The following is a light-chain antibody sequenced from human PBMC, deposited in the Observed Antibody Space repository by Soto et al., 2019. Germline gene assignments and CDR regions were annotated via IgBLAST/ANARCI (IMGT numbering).Light chain of an antibody. Sequence: EVVLTQSPGTLSLSPGERATLSCRASQSVASYYLGWYQQKAGQAPRLLICGASSRATGIPERFSGSGSGTDFTLTISRLEPEDFAVYYCQQYGSSPWTFGQGTKVDIK. CDR2: GAS. CDR1: QSVASYY. J-gene: IGKJ1*01. CDR3: QQYGSSPWT. V-gene: IGKV3-20*01.